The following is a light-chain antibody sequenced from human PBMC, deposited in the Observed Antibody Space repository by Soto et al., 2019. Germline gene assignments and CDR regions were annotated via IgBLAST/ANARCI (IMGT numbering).Light chain of an antibody. V-gene: IGLV2-14*01. Sequence: QSALTPPASVSGSPGQSITISCTGTSRDVGGYNYVSWHQQHPGKAPKVIITEVSNRPSGVSNRFSGSKSGNTASLTISGLQAEDEADYYCSSYISSSTFVVFGGGTKLTVL. CDR1: SRDVGGYNY. J-gene: IGLJ2*01. CDR2: EVS. CDR3: SSYISSSTFVV.